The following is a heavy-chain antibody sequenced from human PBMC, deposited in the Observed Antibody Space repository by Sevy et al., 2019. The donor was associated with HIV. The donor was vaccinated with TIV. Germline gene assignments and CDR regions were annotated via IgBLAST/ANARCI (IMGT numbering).Heavy chain of an antibody. CDR2: ISTSSIHI. CDR1: GFTFSLHS. D-gene: IGHD3-10*01. Sequence: GGSLRLSCAASGFTFSLHSMNWVRQAPGKGLEWVSYISTSSIHIYYAASVKGRFTISRDNAKNSRYLQMNSLRAEDTAVYFCARDLQYYYGSNYYMDVWGKGTTVTVSS. CDR3: ARDLQYYYGSNYYMDV. V-gene: IGHV3-21*01. J-gene: IGHJ6*03.